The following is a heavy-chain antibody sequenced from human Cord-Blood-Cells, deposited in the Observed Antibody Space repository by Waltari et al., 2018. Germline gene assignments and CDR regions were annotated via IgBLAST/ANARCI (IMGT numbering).Heavy chain of an antibody. V-gene: IGHV4-39*01. J-gene: IGHJ4*02. D-gene: IGHD3-22*01. CDR3: ARHLPNYYDSSGYPDAFDY. Sequence: PPGKGLEWIGSIYYSGSTYYNPSLKSRVTISVDTSKNQFSLKLSSVTAADTAVYYCARHLPNYYDSSGYPDAFDYWGQGTLVTVSS. CDR2: IYYSGST.